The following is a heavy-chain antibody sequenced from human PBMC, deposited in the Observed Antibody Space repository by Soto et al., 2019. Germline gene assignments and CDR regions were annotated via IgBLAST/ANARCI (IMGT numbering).Heavy chain of an antibody. CDR3: ARDAPGRDERDIVLVPAAMRGAGGGMDV. Sequence: GASVKVSCKASGYTFTGYYMHWVRQAPGQGLEWMGWINPNSGGTNYAQKFQGWVTMTRDTSISTAYMELSRLRSDDTAVYYCARDAPGRDERDIVLVPAAMRGAGGGMDVWGQGTTVTVSS. V-gene: IGHV1-2*04. D-gene: IGHD2-2*01. CDR2: INPNSGGT. CDR1: GYTFTGYY. J-gene: IGHJ6*02.